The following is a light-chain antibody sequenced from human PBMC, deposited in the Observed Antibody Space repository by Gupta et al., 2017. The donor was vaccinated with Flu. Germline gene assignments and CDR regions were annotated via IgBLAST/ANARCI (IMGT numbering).Light chain of an antibody. CDR2: DAS. CDR3: QQYQSHPNT. J-gene: IGKJ5*01. V-gene: IGKV1-33*01. CDR1: QDTRNH. Sequence: DIQMTPSPSSLSSSVGDRSTITCQASQDTRNHLVWYQQKPGKTPNLLIYDASRCETGSPSRFSGSGSGTDFTFTISSLQPEDFATYYCQQYQSHPNTFGQGTLLEIK.